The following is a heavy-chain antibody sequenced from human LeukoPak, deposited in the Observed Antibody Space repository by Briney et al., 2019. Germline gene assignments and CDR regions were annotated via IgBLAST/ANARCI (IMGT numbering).Heavy chain of an antibody. V-gene: IGHV1-3*01. J-gene: IGHJ4*02. CDR2: INAGNGNT. Sequence: ASVKVSCKASGYTFTSYAMHWVRQAPGQRLEWMGWINAGNGNTKYSQKFQGRVTITRDTSASTAYMELSSLRSEDTAVYYCARETDRHDYGGYYFDYWGQGTLVTVSS. CDR1: GYTFTSYA. CDR3: ARETDRHDYGGYYFDY. D-gene: IGHD4-23*01.